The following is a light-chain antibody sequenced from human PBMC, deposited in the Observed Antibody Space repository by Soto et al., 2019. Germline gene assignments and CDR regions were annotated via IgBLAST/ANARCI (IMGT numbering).Light chain of an antibody. CDR2: KAS. J-gene: IGKJ1*01. Sequence: DIQMTQSPSTLSASVGDRVTITCRASQSISSWLAWYQQKPGKAPNLLIYKASSLDSGVPSRFIGSRSGTEFTLTVSSLQPDDFATYYCQQYSSDTWTVGQVTKVDIK. CDR3: QQYSSDTWT. CDR1: QSISSW. V-gene: IGKV1-5*03.